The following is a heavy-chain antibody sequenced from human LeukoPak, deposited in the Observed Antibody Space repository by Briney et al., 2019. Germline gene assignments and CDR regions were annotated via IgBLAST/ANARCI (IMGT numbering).Heavy chain of an antibody. V-gene: IGHV3-74*01. D-gene: IGHD1-1*01. J-gene: IGHJ4*02. CDR2: INTDGSST. CDR3: VKDSRRRQLVGALNFDY. CDR1: GFTFSSYW. Sequence: GGSLRLSCAASGFTFSSYWMHWVRQAPGKGLVWVSRINTDGSSTSYADSVKGRFTISRDNAKNSLHLQMSSLRAEDLALYYCVKDSRRRQLVGALNFDYWGRGTLVTVSS.